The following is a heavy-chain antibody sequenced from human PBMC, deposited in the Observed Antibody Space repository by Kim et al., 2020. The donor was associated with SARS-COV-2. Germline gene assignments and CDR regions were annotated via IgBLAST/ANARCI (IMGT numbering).Heavy chain of an antibody. Sequence: GGSLRLSCAASGFTFSSYEMNWVRQAPGKGLEWVSYISSSGSTIYYADSVKGRFTISRDNAKNSLYLQMNSLRAEDTAVYYCASLLGVIVPNTYNWFDPWGQGTLVTVSS. J-gene: IGHJ5*02. CDR1: GFTFSSYE. V-gene: IGHV3-48*03. D-gene: IGHD3-16*02. CDR3: ASLLGVIVPNTYNWFDP. CDR2: ISSSGSTI.